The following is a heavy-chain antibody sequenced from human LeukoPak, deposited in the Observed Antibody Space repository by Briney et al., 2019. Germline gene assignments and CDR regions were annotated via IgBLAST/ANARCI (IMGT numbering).Heavy chain of an antibody. J-gene: IGHJ6*03. CDR3: ARDRSYYDFWRIYYYYYYYMDV. CDR1: GGSISSSSYY. D-gene: IGHD3-3*01. V-gene: IGHV4-39*07. Sequence: PSETLSLTCTVSGGSISSSSYYWGWIRQPPGKGLEWIGSIYYSGSTYYNPSLKSRVTISVDTSKNQFSLKLSSVTAADTAVYYCARDRSYYDFWRIYYYYYYYMDVWGKGTTVTVSS. CDR2: IYYSGST.